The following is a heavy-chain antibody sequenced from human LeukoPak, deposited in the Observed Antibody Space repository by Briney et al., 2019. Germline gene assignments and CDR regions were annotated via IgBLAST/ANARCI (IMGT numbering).Heavy chain of an antibody. J-gene: IGHJ5*01. CDR2: IHYSGTS. Sequence: SETLSLTCSVSGDSISSFYWNWIRQSPGKGQEWIGNIHYSGTSNYNPSLKGRVTISIDTSRQQFFLKLSSVTAADTAVYYCVLAPNSNWFDFWGQGTRVTVSS. V-gene: IGHV4-59*08. D-gene: IGHD2-8*01. CDR3: VLAPNSNWFDF. CDR1: GDSISSFY.